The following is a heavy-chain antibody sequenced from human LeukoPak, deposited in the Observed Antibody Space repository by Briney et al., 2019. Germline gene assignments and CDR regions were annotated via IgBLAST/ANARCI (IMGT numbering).Heavy chain of an antibody. CDR3: ARGISYGDPETDY. CDR2: MNPNSGNT. Sequence: ASVKVSCKASGYTFTSYYMHWVRQATGQGLEWMGWMNPNSGNTGYAQKFQGRVTMTRNTSISTAYMELSSLRSEDTAVYYCARGISYGDPETDYWGQGTLVTVSS. D-gene: IGHD4-17*01. V-gene: IGHV1-8*02. CDR1: GYTFTSYY. J-gene: IGHJ4*02.